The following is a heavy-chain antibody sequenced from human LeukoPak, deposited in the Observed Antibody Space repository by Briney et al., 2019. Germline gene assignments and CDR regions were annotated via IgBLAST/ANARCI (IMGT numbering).Heavy chain of an antibody. CDR2: VHLDGRT. CDR3: AREGGFYRPLDY. V-gene: IGHV4-4*02. D-gene: IGHD6-25*01. Sequence: SETLSLTCDVSGGSVTSTNWWTWVRQPPGKGLEWIGEVHLDGRTNFNPSLKSRLTMSVDLSENHVSLKLTSVTAADTAVYYCAREGGFYRPLDYSGQGTLVTVSS. J-gene: IGHJ4*02. CDR1: GGSVTSTNW.